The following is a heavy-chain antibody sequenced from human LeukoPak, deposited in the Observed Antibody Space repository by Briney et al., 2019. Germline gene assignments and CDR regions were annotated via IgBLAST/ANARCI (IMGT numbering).Heavy chain of an antibody. D-gene: IGHD6-13*01. J-gene: IGHJ6*02. CDR2: ISGSGGST. Sequence: PGGSLRLSCAASGFTFSSYAMSWVRQAPGKGLEWVSAISGSGGSTYYADSVKGRFTISRDNSKNTLYLQMNSLRAEDTAVYYCAKRGRGYSSSWYPENYGMDVWGQGTTVTVSS. V-gene: IGHV3-23*01. CDR3: AKRGRGYSSSWYPENYGMDV. CDR1: GFTFSSYA.